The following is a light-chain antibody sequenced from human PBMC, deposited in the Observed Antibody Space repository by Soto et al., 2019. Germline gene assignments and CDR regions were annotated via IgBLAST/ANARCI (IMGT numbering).Light chain of an antibody. CDR3: QSYDTSLSVV. Sequence: QTVVTQPPSVSGAPGQRVTISCTGSSSNIGAGYDVHWYQQLPGTAPKLLMYANSNRLSGVPDRFSGSKSGTSASLAITGLQAEDEADYYCQSYDTSLSVVFGGGTKLTVL. V-gene: IGLV1-40*01. CDR2: ANS. J-gene: IGLJ2*01. CDR1: SSNIGAGYD.